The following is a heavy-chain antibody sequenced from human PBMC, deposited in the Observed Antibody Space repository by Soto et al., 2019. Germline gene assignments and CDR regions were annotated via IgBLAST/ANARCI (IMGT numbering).Heavy chain of an antibody. Sequence: EVQLVESGGGLVKPGGSLRLSCAASGFTFSSYSMNWVRQAPGKGLEWVSAISSSSSYIYYADSVKGRFTISRDNAKNSLYLQMNSLRAEDTAVYYCARVGGYLRAGNDYWGQGTLVTVSS. D-gene: IGHD6-19*01. V-gene: IGHV3-21*01. CDR2: ISSSSSYI. J-gene: IGHJ4*02. CDR1: GFTFSSYS. CDR3: ARVGGYLRAGNDY.